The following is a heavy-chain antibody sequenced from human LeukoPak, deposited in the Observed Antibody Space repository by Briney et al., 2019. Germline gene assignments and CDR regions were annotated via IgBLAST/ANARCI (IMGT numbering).Heavy chain of an antibody. CDR2: ISSSSSTI. Sequence: SGGSLRLSCAASGFTFSSYSMNWVRQAPGKGLEWVSYISSSSSTIYYADSVKGRFTISGDNAKNSLYLQMNSLRAEDTAVYYCARRPNQYCSGGSCYSGWFDPWGQGTLVTVSS. J-gene: IGHJ5*02. CDR3: ARRPNQYCSGGSCYSGWFDP. CDR1: GFTFSSYS. V-gene: IGHV3-48*04. D-gene: IGHD2-15*01.